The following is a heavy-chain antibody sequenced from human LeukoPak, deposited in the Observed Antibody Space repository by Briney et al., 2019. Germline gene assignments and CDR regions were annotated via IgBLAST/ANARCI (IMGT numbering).Heavy chain of an antibody. J-gene: IGHJ4*02. Sequence: GGSLRLSCAASGFTFSSYAMYWVRQAPGKGLEWVSGIFGSGGSTHYADSVKGRFTISRDNSKNTVYLQMNSLRAEDTAVYYCAKTTTGYSSGRFPGWPVDYWGQGTLATVSS. CDR1: GFTFSSYA. D-gene: IGHD6-19*01. CDR3: AKTTTGYSSGRFPGWPVDY. CDR2: IFGSGGST. V-gene: IGHV3-23*01.